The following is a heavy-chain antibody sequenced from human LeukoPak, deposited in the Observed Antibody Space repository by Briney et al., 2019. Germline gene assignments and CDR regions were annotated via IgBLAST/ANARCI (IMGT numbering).Heavy chain of an antibody. CDR3: ASHSSSWYGFDY. Sequence: PGGSLRLSCAASGFTVSSNHMSWVRQAPGKGLEWVSVIYSGGSTYYADSVKGRFTISRDNSKNTLYLQMDNLRAEDTAVYYCASHSSSWYGFDYWGQGTLVTVSS. D-gene: IGHD6-13*01. CDR2: IYSGGST. J-gene: IGHJ4*02. CDR1: GFTVSSNH. V-gene: IGHV3-53*01.